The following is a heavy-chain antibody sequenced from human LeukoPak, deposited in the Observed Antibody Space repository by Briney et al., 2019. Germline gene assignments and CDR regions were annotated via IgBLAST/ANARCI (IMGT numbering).Heavy chain of an antibody. CDR1: GFTFSSYS. Sequence: GGSLRRSCAASGFTFSSYSMNWVRQAPGKGLEWLSSISSSSSYIYYADSVKGRFTISRDNAKNSLYLQMNSLRAEDTAVYYCASHYDSSGYYAHDYWGQGTLVTVSS. CDR3: ASHYDSSGYYAHDY. J-gene: IGHJ4*02. D-gene: IGHD3-22*01. CDR2: ISSSSSYI. V-gene: IGHV3-21*01.